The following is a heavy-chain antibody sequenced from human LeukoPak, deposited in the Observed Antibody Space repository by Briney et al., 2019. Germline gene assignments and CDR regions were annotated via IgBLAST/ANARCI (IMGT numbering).Heavy chain of an antibody. Sequence: PGGSLRLSCAASGFTFSSYEMNWVRQAPGKGLEWVSYISSSGSTRYYADSVKGRFTISRDNAKNSLYLQMNSLRAEDTAVYYCARHIYYFDSWGQGTLVTVSS. J-gene: IGHJ4*02. CDR2: ISSSGSTR. CDR1: GFTFSSYE. CDR3: ARHIYYFDS. D-gene: IGHD2-21*01. V-gene: IGHV3-48*03.